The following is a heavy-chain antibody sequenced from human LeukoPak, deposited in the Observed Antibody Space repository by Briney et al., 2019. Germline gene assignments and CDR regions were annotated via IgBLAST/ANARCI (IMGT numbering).Heavy chain of an antibody. V-gene: IGHV3-23*01. CDR2: ITGSGAYT. Sequence: AGGSMRLSCAASGSTFNYAWMTLVRQAPGKGLDWVPAITGSGAYTDYADSVKGRFTNSRDNSKNTIYLQMNSLRAEDTAVYYCAKRSSTSSGYFDLWGRGTLVTVSS. D-gene: IGHD3-22*01. J-gene: IGHJ4*02. CDR1: GSTFNYAW. CDR3: AKRSSTSSGYFDL.